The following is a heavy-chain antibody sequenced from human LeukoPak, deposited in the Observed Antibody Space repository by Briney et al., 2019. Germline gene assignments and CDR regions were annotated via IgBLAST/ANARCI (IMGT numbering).Heavy chain of an antibody. CDR1: GFTVSSNY. CDR3: ARAVSGSSPSDY. D-gene: IGHD3-16*01. CDR2: VYSGGST. J-gene: IGHJ4*02. Sequence: GGSLRLSCAASGFTVSSNYMSWVRPAPGKGLEWVSVVYSGGSTYYADSVKGRFTISRDNSKNTLYLQMNSLRAEDTAVYYCARAVSGSSPSDYWGQGTLVTVSS. V-gene: IGHV3-53*01.